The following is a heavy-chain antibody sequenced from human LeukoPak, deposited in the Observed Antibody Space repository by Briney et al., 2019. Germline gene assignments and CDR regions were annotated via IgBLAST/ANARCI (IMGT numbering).Heavy chain of an antibody. CDR1: GFTFSSYN. CDR3: AKNAAAAGVNWSDP. J-gene: IGHJ5*02. D-gene: IGHD6-13*01. Sequence: PGGSLRLSCAASGFTFSSYNMNWVRQAPGKGLEWVSSISSGSSYIYYADSVKGRFTISRDNAKNSLYLQMSSLRAEDTAVYYCAKNAAAAGVNWSDPWGQGTLVAVSS. V-gene: IGHV3-21*04. CDR2: ISSGSSYI.